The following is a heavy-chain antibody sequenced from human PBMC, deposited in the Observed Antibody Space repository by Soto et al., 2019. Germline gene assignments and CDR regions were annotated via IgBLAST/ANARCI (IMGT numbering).Heavy chain of an antibody. CDR1: GCTFSSYW. V-gene: IGHV3-7*01. Sequence: GGSLRLSCAASGCTFSSYWMSWVRQAPGKGLEWVANIKQDGSEKYYVDSVKGRFTISRDNAKNSLYLQMNSLRAEDTAVYYCARDGVFDAFDIWGQGTMVTVSS. CDR2: IKQDGSEK. CDR3: ARDGVFDAFDI. J-gene: IGHJ3*02. D-gene: IGHD2-8*01.